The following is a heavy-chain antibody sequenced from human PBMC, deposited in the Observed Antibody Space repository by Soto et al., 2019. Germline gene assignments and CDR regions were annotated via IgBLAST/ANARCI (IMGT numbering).Heavy chain of an antibody. Sequence: PSETLSLTCTVSGGSISSCYWSWIRQPPGKGLEYIGYIYYSGSTNYNPSLKSRVTISVDTSKKQFSLKLSSVTAADTAVYYCARSLYSGSYTNWFDPWGQGTLVTVSS. CDR1: GGSISSCY. CDR3: ARSLYSGSYTNWFDP. D-gene: IGHD1-26*01. V-gene: IGHV4-59*01. CDR2: IYYSGST. J-gene: IGHJ5*02.